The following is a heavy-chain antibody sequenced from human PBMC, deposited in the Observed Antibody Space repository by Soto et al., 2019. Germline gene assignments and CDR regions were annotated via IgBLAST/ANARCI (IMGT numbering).Heavy chain of an antibody. CDR3: ARSLVSRFLAWHAYYGMDV. CDR2: IYYSGST. CDR1: GGSISSSSYY. J-gene: IGHJ6*02. D-gene: IGHD3-3*01. Sequence: SETLSLSCTVSGGSISSSSYYWGWIRQPPGKGLEWIGSIYYSGSTYYNPSLKSRVTISVDTSKNQFSLKLSSVTAADTAVYYCARSLVSRFLAWHAYYGMDVWGQGTTVTVSS. V-gene: IGHV4-39*01.